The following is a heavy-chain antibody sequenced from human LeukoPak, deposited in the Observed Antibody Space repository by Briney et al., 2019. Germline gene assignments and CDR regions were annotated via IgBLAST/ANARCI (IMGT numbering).Heavy chain of an antibody. CDR1: GYTFTSYA. D-gene: IGHD1-26*01. CDR3: ARDSRYSGSPQYSDGMDV. V-gene: IGHV1-3*01. Sequence: ASVKVSCRASGYTFTSYAMHWVRQAPGQRLEWMGWINAGNGNTKYSQKFQGRVTITRDTSASTAYMELSSLRSEDTAVYYCARDSRYSGSPQYSDGMDVWGQGTMVTVS. CDR2: INAGNGNT. J-gene: IGHJ6*02.